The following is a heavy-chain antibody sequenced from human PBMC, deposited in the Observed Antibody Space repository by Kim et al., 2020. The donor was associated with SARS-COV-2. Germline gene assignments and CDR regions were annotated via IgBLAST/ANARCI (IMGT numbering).Heavy chain of an antibody. Sequence: GGSLRLSCAASGFTFSSYSMNWVRQAPGKGLEWVSYISSSSSTIYYADSVKGRFTISRDNAKNSLYLQMNSLRDEDTAVYYCARDWDGAAGTLGFDYWGQGTLVTVSS. V-gene: IGHV3-48*02. CDR3: ARDWDGAAGTLGFDY. CDR1: GFTFSSYS. D-gene: IGHD6-13*01. J-gene: IGHJ4*02. CDR2: ISSSSSTI.